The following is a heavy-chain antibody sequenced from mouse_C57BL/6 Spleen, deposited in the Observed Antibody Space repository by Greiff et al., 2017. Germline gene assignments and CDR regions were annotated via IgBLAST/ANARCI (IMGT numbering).Heavy chain of an antibody. J-gene: IGHJ3*01. D-gene: IGHD2-2*01. CDR1: GYAFSSSW. Sequence: VQLQQSGPELVKPGASVKISCKASGYAFSSSWMNWVKQRPGKGLEWIGRIYPGDGDTNYNGKFKGKATLTADKSSSTAYMQLSSLTSEDSAVXFCARWDDGYGFAYWGQGNLVTVSA. CDR2: IYPGDGDT. CDR3: ARWDDGYGFAY. V-gene: IGHV1-82*01.